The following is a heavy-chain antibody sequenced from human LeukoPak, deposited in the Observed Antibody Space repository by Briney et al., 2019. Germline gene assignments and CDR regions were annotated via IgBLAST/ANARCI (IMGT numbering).Heavy chain of an antibody. CDR2: IIPIFGTA. J-gene: IGHJ6*03. D-gene: IGHD2-2*01. CDR1: VGTFSSYA. CDR3: ARGVPIRDYYYYYMDG. Sequence: GASVKVSCKASVGTFSSYAISWVRQAPGQGLEWMGRIIPIFGTANYAQKFQGRVTITTDEPTSTAYMELSSLRSEDTAVYYCARGVPIRDYYYYYMDGWGKGTTVTVSS. V-gene: IGHV1-69*05.